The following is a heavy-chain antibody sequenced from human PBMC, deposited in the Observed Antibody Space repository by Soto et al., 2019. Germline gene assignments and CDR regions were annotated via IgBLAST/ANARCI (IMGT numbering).Heavy chain of an antibody. CDR2: ISSSSTHI. Sequence: PGGPLRLSCTDSGFTFTTSSLNWVRKAPGKGREWVSSISSSSTHIHYADSARGRFTISRDNAKNSLYLQMDSLRAEDTALYYCARGRGGVVVVVADTPVDHWGQGTRVTVSS. CDR1: GFTFTTSS. CDR3: ARGRGGVVVVVADTPVDH. V-gene: IGHV3-21*06. D-gene: IGHD2-15*01. J-gene: IGHJ4*02.